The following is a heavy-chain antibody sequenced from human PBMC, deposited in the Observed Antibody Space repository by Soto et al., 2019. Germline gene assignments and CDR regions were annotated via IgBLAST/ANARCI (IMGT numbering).Heavy chain of an antibody. CDR2: MSYDGNNK. J-gene: IGHJ4*02. Sequence: GGSLRLSCAASGFTFSRYGMHWVRQAPGKGLEWVAVMSYDGNNKYYADSVKGRFTVSRDNSRNTQYLQMNSLKVEDTAVYFCAKGFLSGGYCANGVCYHFDYWGQGTLVTVSS. D-gene: IGHD2-8*01. CDR3: AKGFLSGGYCANGVCYHFDY. V-gene: IGHV3-30*18. CDR1: GFTFSRYG.